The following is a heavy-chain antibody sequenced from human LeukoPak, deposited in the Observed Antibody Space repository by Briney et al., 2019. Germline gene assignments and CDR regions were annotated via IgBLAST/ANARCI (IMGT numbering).Heavy chain of an antibody. CDR3: ARNGPMVRGVNLGLDY. CDR1: GGSFSGYY. Sequence: PSETPSLTCAVYGGSFSGYYWSWIRQPPGKGLEWIGEINHSGSTNYNPSLKSRVTISVDTSKNQFSLKLSSVTAADTAVYYCARNGPMVRGVNLGLDYWGQGTLVTVSS. V-gene: IGHV4-34*01. CDR2: INHSGST. J-gene: IGHJ4*02. D-gene: IGHD3-10*01.